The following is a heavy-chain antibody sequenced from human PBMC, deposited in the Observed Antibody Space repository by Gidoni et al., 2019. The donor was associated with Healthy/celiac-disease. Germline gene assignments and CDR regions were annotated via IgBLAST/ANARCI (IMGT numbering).Heavy chain of an antibody. Sequence: EVQRLESGGGLVQPGGSLGLSCAASGFTVSSDAMSWVRQAPGKGLEWVSAISGSGGSTYYADSVKGRFTISRDNSKNTLYLQMNSLRAEDTAVYYCAKYGRSTKHPDTANAFDYWGQGTLVTVSS. J-gene: IGHJ4*02. V-gene: IGHV3-23*01. CDR3: AKYGRSTKHPDTANAFDY. CDR2: ISGSGGST. CDR1: GFTVSSDA. D-gene: IGHD5-18*01.